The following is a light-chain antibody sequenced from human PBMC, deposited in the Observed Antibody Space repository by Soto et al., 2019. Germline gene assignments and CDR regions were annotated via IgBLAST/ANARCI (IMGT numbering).Light chain of an antibody. J-gene: IGLJ1*01. CDR3: CSYAGSSTPYV. Sequence: QSMLTQPASVSGSPGQSITISCTGTSSDVGSYNLVSWYQQHPGKAPKLMIYEVSKRPSGVSNRFSGSKSGNTASLTISGLQAEDEADYYCCSYAGSSTPYVFGTGTKVTVL. CDR2: EVS. CDR1: SSDVGSYNL. V-gene: IGLV2-23*02.